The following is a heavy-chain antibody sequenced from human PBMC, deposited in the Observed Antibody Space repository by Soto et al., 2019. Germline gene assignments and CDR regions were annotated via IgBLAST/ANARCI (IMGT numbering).Heavy chain of an antibody. V-gene: IGHV3-30-3*01. CDR1: GFTFSSYA. CDR2: ISYDGSNK. CDR3: ARDRDQGSMVRGVIIPANYYYYGMDV. Sequence: QVQLVESGGGVVQPGRSLRLSCAASGFTFSSYAMHWVRQAPGKGLEWVAVISYDGSNKYYADSVKCRFTISRDNSKNTLYLQMNSLRAEDTAVYYCARDRDQGSMVRGVIIPANYYYYGMDVWGQGTTVTVSS. D-gene: IGHD3-10*01. J-gene: IGHJ6*02.